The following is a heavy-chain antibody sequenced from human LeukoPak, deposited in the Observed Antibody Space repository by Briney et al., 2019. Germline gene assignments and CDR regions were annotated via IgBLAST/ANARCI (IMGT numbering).Heavy chain of an antibody. J-gene: IGHJ4*02. Sequence: PGGSLRLSCAASGFTFSSYWMHWVRQAPGKGLMWVSRINSDGSRTTYADSVRGRFTISRDNAKSTLYLQMNSLRAEDTAVYYCARVRDDYTNFDCWGQGTLVTASS. V-gene: IGHV3-74*01. CDR2: INSDGSRT. CDR1: GFTFSSYW. CDR3: ARVRDDYTNFDC. D-gene: IGHD4-11*01.